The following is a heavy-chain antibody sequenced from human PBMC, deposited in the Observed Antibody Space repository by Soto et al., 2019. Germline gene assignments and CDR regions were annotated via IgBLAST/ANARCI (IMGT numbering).Heavy chain of an antibody. Sequence: QSQTLSLTCTVSGGSISSSSYYWGWIRQPPGKGLEWIGSIYYSGSTYYNPSLKSRVTISVDTSKNQFSLKLSSVTAADTAVYYCARRAVKWADYYYMDVWGKGTTVTVSS. CDR2: IYYSGST. D-gene: IGHD2-8*01. CDR1: GGSISSSSYY. V-gene: IGHV4-39*01. CDR3: ARRAVKWADYYYMDV. J-gene: IGHJ6*03.